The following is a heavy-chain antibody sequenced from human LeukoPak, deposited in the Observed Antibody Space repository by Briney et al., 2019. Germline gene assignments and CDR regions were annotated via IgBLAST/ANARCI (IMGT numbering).Heavy chain of an antibody. Sequence: GASVKVSCKASGYTFTSYGISWVRQAPGQGLEWMGWISAYNGNTNYAQKLQGRVTMTTDTSTSTAYMELRSLRSDDTAVYYCARDGYYDSSGYVSFIDYWGQGTLVTVSS. CDR3: ARDGYYDSSGYVSFIDY. CDR2: ISAYNGNT. CDR1: GYTFTSYG. D-gene: IGHD3-22*01. V-gene: IGHV1-18*01. J-gene: IGHJ4*02.